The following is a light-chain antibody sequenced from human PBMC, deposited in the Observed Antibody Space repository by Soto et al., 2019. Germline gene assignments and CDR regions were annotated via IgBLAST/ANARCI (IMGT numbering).Light chain of an antibody. V-gene: IGKV3-11*01. J-gene: IGKJ4*01. CDR2: DAS. CDR3: LHRCNWRLT. CDR1: QSVSSY. Sequence: EIVLTQSPATLSLSPGERATLSCRASQSVSSYLAWYQHKPGQAPRLLIDDASNRATGIPARFSGSGSGTDLTLTTSRIEPEDFAVYYCLHRCNWRLTFGGGTKVEIQ.